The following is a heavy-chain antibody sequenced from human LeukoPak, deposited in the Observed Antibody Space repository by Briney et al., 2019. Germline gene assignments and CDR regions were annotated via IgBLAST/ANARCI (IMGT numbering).Heavy chain of an antibody. CDR3: ATAWRLGYCNGGSCYLGRN. V-gene: IGHV1-69*05. J-gene: IGHJ4*02. CDR1: GGTFSSYA. CDR2: IIPIFGTA. D-gene: IGHD2-15*01. Sequence: SVKVSCKASGGTFSSYAISWVRQAPGQGLEWMGGIIPIFGTANYAQKFQGRVTITTDESTSTAYMELSSLRSEDTAVYYCATAWRLGYCNGGSCYLGRNWGQGTLVTVSS.